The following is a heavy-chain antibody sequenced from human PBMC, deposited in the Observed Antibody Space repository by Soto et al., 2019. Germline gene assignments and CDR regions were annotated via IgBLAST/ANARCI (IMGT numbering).Heavy chain of an antibody. D-gene: IGHD6-13*01. J-gene: IGHJ3*02. CDR2: ISYDGSNK. Sequence: QVQLVESGGGVVQPGRSLRLSCAASGFPFSSYAMHWVRQAPGKGLEWVAVISYDGSNKYYADSVKGRFTISRDNSKNTLYLQMNSLRAEDTAVYYCARGSLVRDAFDIWGQGTMVTVSS. CDR1: GFPFSSYA. V-gene: IGHV3-30-3*01. CDR3: ARGSLVRDAFDI.